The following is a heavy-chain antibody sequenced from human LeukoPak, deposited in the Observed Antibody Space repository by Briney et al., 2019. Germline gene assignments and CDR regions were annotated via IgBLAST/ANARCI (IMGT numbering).Heavy chain of an antibody. Sequence: GESLKISCKGSGYSFTSYWIGWVRQMPGKGLEWMGIIYPGDSDTRYSPSFQGQVTISADKSISTAYLQWSSLKASDTAMYYCARGRLDCSSTSCYYYFDYWGQGTLVTVSS. CDR1: GYSFTSYW. CDR3: ARGRLDCSSTSCYYYFDY. V-gene: IGHV5-51*01. J-gene: IGHJ4*02. CDR2: IYPGDSDT. D-gene: IGHD2-2*01.